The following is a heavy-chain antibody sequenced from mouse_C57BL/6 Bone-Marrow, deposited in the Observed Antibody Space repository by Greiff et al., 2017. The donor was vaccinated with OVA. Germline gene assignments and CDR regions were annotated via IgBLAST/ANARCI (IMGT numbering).Heavy chain of an antibody. CDR1: GFTFSSYT. D-gene: IGHD2-5*01. CDR3: ARQKAYYSNYEVDY. CDR2: LSGGGGNT. J-gene: IGHJ2*01. V-gene: IGHV5-9*01. Sequence: EVKLVESGGGLVKPGGSLKLSCAASGFTFSSYTMSWVRQTPEKRLEWVATLSGGGGNTYYPDSVKGRFTISRDNAKNTLYLQMSSLRSEDTALYYCARQKAYYSNYEVDYWGQGTTLTVSS.